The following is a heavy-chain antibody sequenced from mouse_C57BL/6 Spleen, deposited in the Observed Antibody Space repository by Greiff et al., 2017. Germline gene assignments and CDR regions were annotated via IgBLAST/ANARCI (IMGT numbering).Heavy chain of an antibody. J-gene: IGHJ4*01. V-gene: IGHV5-4*01. CDR3: ARDRGLRRDAMDY. D-gene: IGHD2-4*01. CDR1: GFTFSSYA. CDR2: ISDGGSYT. Sequence: EVMLVESGGGLVKPGGSLKLSCAASGFTFSSYAMSWVRQTPEKRLEWVATISDGGSYTYYPDNVKGRFTISRDNAKNNLYLQMRHLKSEDAAMXYCARDRGLRRDAMDYWGQGTSVTVSS.